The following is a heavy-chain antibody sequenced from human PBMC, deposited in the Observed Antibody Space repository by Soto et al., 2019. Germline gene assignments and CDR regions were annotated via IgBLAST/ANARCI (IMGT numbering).Heavy chain of an antibody. D-gene: IGHD6-6*01. CDR3: ARDSRGGAARRPTFYY. V-gene: IGHV3-48*03. CDR1: GFTFSSFE. Sequence: GGSLRLSCVGSGFTFSSFEMTWVRETPGRGLEWLVYNGRSGDNINYAESVEGRFNISRDNAKSALFLQMNALGDEDTGIYYCARDSRGGAARRPTFYYWGRGTLVTVSS. J-gene: IGHJ4*02. CDR2: NGRSGDNI.